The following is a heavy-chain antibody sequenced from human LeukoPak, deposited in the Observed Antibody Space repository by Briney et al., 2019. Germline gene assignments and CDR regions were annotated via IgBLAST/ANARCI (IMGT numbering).Heavy chain of an antibody. CDR2: FDPEEGET. D-gene: IGHD2-15*01. Sequence: EASVKVSCKVSGYTLTELSMHWVRQAPGKGLEWMGGFDPEEGETIYAQKFQGRVTMPEDTSTDTAYMELSSLRSEDTAVYYCATALPGVPEVRYWGQGTLVTVSS. CDR1: GYTLTELS. V-gene: IGHV1-24*01. J-gene: IGHJ4*02. CDR3: ATALPGVPEVRY.